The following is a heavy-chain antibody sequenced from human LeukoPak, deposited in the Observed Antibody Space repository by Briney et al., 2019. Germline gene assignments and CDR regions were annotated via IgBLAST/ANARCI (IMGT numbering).Heavy chain of an antibody. CDR3: ARDHVLRYFDWLFPKTDAFDI. Sequence: ASVKVSCKASGYTFTGYYMHWVRQAPGQGLEWMGWINPNSGGTNYAQKFQGRVTMTRDTSISTAYMELSRLRSDDTAVYYCARDHVLRYFDWLFPKTDAFDIWGLGTMVTVSS. CDR1: GYTFTGYY. D-gene: IGHD3-9*01. V-gene: IGHV1-2*02. J-gene: IGHJ3*02. CDR2: INPNSGGT.